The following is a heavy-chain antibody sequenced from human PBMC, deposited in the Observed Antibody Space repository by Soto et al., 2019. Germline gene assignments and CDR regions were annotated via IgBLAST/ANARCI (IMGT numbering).Heavy chain of an antibody. V-gene: IGHV4-30-4*08. D-gene: IGHD2-15*01. J-gene: IGHJ4*02. CDR3: LRGGARWPGYFDS. CDR1: GGSISGDYY. CDR2: IYYSGSS. Sequence: QVRLHESGPGLVKPSQTLSLTCSVSGGSISGDYYWSWIRQSPEKGLEWIGYIYYSGSSYSNPAPQSGLRLSLNRSKNEFLVKRRSVTAADRAVYYWLRGGARWPGYFDSWGQGALVAVSS.